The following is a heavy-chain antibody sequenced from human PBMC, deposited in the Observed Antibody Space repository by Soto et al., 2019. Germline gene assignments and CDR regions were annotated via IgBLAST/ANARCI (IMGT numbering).Heavy chain of an antibody. D-gene: IGHD3-10*01. V-gene: IGHV3-23*01. CDR1: GFTFSGYA. Sequence: EVQLLDSGGGLVQPGGSLRLSCAASGFTFSGYALTWVRQAPGKGLEWVSAISGGGDATFYADSVKGRFTISRDNSKNTLYLQRTTLRAEDTAVYYCARKVSGSTGRPDLWYFDLWGRGTLVTVSS. CDR3: ARKVSGSTGRPDLWYFDL. J-gene: IGHJ2*01. CDR2: ISGGGDAT.